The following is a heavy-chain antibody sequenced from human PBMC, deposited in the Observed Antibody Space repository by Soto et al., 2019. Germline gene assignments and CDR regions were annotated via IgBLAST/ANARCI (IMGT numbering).Heavy chain of an antibody. V-gene: IGHV3-53*04. CDR1: GFTVSSNY. J-gene: IGHJ4*02. D-gene: IGHD7-27*01. Sequence: GGSLRLSCAASGFTVSSNYMSWVRQAPGKGLEWVSVIYSGGSTYYADSVKGRFTISRHNSKTTLYLQMNSVRAEDTAVYYWAAGRELGTPVYWGQGTLVTVSS. CDR2: IYSGGST. CDR3: AAGRELGTPVY.